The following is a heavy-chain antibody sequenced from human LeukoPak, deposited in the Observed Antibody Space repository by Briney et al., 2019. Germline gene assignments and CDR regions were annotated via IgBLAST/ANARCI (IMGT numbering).Heavy chain of an antibody. J-gene: IGHJ4*02. CDR2: IWYDGSNK. V-gene: IGHV3-33*01. D-gene: IGHD1-26*01. CDR3: ARDFEGATPFDY. CDR1: GFTFSSYG. Sequence: PGGSLRLSCAASGFTFSSYGMHWVRQAPGKGLEWVAVIWYDGSNKYYADSVKGRFTISRDNSKNTLYLQMNSLRAEDTAVYYCARDFEGATPFDYWGQGTLVTVSS.